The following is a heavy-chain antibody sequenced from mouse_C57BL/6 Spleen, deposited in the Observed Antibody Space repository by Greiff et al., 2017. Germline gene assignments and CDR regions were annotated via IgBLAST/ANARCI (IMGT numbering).Heavy chain of an antibody. Sequence: QVQLQQSGAELVRPGASVTLSCKASGYTFTDYEMHWVKQTPVHGLEWIGAIDPETGGTAYNQKFKGKAILTADKSSSTAYMELRSLTSEDSAVYYCTRWGRTVVVDYFDYWGQGTTLTVSS. CDR2: IDPETGGT. J-gene: IGHJ2*01. CDR1: GYTFTDYE. D-gene: IGHD1-1*01. CDR3: TRWGRTVVVDYFDY. V-gene: IGHV1-15*01.